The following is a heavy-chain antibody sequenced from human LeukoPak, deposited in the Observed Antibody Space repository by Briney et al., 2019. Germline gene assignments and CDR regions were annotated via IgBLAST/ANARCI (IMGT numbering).Heavy chain of an antibody. CDR3: ARAEELDAFDI. CDR1: GGSISSSNW. V-gene: IGHV4-4*02. D-gene: IGHD1-26*01. CDR2: IYHSGST. Sequence: SGTLSLTCAVSGGSISSSNWWSWVRQPPGKGLEWIGEIYHSGSTNYNPSLKSRVTISVDTSKNQFSLKLSSVTAADTAVYYCARAEELDAFDIWGQGTMVTVSS. J-gene: IGHJ3*02.